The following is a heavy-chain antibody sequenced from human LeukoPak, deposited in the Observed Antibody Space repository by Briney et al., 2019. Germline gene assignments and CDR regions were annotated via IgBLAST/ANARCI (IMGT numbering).Heavy chain of an antibody. V-gene: IGHV1-69*13. D-gene: IGHD3-16*02. CDR2: IIPIFGTT. CDR1: GGTFSSYA. J-gene: IGHJ4*02. Sequence: SVKVSCKASGGTFSSYAISWVRQAPGQGLEWMGGIIPIFGTTKYAQKFQDRVTITADESTSTAYMELSSLRSEDTAVYYCATERITFGGVIAVFDYWGQGTLVTVSS. CDR3: ATERITFGGVIAVFDY.